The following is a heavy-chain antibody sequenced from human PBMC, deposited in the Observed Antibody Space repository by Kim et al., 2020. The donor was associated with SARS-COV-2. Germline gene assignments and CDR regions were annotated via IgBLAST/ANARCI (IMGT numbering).Heavy chain of an antibody. D-gene: IGHD2-15*01. CDR2: ISSSGSTI. CDR3: ARDPVVGGGYYYGMDV. J-gene: IGHJ6*02. Sequence: GGSLRLSCAASGFTFSDYYMSWIRQAPGKGLEWVSYISSSGSTIYYADSVKGRFTISRDNAKNSLYLQMNSLRAEDTAVYYCARDPVVGGGYYYGMDVWGQGTTVTVSS. V-gene: IGHV3-11*01. CDR1: GFTFSDYY.